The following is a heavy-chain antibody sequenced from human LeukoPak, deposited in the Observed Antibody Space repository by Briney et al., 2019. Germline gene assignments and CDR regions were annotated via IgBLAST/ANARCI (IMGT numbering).Heavy chain of an antibody. CDR1: GGSFSGYY. CDR2: INHSGST. Sequence: SETLSLTCAVYGGSFSGYYWSWIRQPPGKGLEWIGEINHSGSTNYNPSLKSRVTISVDTSKNLFSLKVRSVTAADTAVYYCARGSGYCSRTSCPSWGQGTLVTVSS. V-gene: IGHV4-34*01. D-gene: IGHD2-2*01. J-gene: IGHJ5*02. CDR3: ARGSGYCSRTSCPS.